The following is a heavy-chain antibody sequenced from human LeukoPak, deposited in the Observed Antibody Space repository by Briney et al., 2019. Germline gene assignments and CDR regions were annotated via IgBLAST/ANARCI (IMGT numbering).Heavy chain of an antibody. CDR3: ARVMTAITNWFDP. D-gene: IGHD2-21*02. Sequence: GSLRLSCAASGFTVSSNYVSWVRQPPGKGQEWGSSIYRDGSTYYADSVKGRFTISRDNSKNTLNLQMNNLRVEDTAVYYCARVMTAITNWFDPWGQGTLVTVSS. J-gene: IGHJ5*02. CDR1: GFTVSSNY. CDR2: IYRDGST. V-gene: IGHV3-66*01.